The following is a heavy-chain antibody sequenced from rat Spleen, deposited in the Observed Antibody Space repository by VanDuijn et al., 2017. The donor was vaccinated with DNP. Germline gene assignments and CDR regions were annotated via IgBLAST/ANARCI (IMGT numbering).Heavy chain of an antibody. J-gene: IGHJ2*01. Sequence: EVQLVESGGGLVQPGRSLKLSCTASGFTFSNYGMAWVRQAPTKGLEWVASLSTGGDKSAYRDSVNGRFILARDNAKNTLYLHMDSLRSEDTATYYCATQAPIYNNEQFHFDYWGQGVMVTVSS. D-gene: IGHD1-10*01. V-gene: IGHV5S13*01. CDR3: ATQAPIYNNEQFHFDY. CDR2: LSTGGDKS. CDR1: GFTFSNYG.